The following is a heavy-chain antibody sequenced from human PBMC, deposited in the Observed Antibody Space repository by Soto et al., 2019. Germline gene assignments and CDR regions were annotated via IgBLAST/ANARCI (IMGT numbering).Heavy chain of an antibody. J-gene: IGHJ4*02. CDR1: GFTVSANY. V-gene: IGHV3-53*02. CDR3: AGGLRHGGVIVIPRSDY. D-gene: IGHD3-16*02. Sequence: EVQLVETGGGLIQPGGSLRLSCAASGFTVSANYMSWVRQPPGKGLEWVSVIYSGGSTYYADSVRGRFTISRDNSKNTTYLQMDRLRAEDTGMYYCAGGLRHGGVIVIPRSDYWGQGTLVTVSS. CDR2: IYSGGST.